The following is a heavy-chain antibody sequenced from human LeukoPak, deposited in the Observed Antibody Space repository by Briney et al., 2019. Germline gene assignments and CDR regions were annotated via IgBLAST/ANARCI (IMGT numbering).Heavy chain of an antibody. D-gene: IGHD2-15*01. J-gene: IGHJ4*02. V-gene: IGHV3-7*01. CDR2: IKQYGRGK. CDR3: ARARRYLGYCSGGRCYGSFDY. Sequence: PGGSLRLSCAASGFTFSSYGMSWVRQAPGKGLEWVANIKQYGRGKYYVDSVKGRFTISRENAKNSLYLQMNSLRAEDTAVYYCARARRYLGYCSGGRCYGSFDYWGQGTLVTVSS. CDR1: GFTFSSYG.